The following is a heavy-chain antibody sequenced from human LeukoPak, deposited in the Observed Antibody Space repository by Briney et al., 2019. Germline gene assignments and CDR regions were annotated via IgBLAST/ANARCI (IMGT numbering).Heavy chain of an antibody. CDR2: ISSGSSYT. V-gene: IGHV3-21*04. J-gene: IGHJ4*02. D-gene: IGHD5-24*01. CDR1: EFTFSTFS. CDR3: KGDGYGLDY. Sequence: GGSLRLSCAASEFTFSTFSMNWVRQAPGKGLEWVSSISSGSSYTYYADSVKGRFTISRDNAKNSLYLQMNSLKTEDTAVYYCKGDGYGLDYWGQGTLVTVSS.